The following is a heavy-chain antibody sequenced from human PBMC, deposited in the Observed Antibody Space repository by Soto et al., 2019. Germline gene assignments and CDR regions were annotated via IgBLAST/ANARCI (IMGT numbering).Heavy chain of an antibody. D-gene: IGHD6-13*01. V-gene: IGHV1-8*01. Sequence: GASVKVSCKASGYTFTSYDINWVRQATGQGLEWMGWMNPNSGNTGYAQKFQGRVTMTRNTSISTAYMELSRLRSDDTAVYYCARDRKPKQQLVRYYYYGMDVWGQGTTVTVSS. J-gene: IGHJ6*02. CDR1: GYTFTSYD. CDR2: MNPNSGNT. CDR3: ARDRKPKQQLVRYYYYGMDV.